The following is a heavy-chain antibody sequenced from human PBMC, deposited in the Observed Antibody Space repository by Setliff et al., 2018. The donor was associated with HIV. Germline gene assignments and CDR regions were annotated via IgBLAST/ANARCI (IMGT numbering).Heavy chain of an antibody. J-gene: IGHJ4*02. V-gene: IGHV3-23*01. CDR2: ISGSGGST. CDR3: AKDHYYDSSGGLY. CDR1: GFTFSSYW. Sequence: HPGGSLRLSCAASGFTFSSYWMSWVRQAPGKGLEWVSAISGSGGSTYYADSVKGRFTISRDNSKNTLYLQMNSLRAEDTAVYYCAKDHYYDSSGGLYWGQGTLVTVSS. D-gene: IGHD3-22*01.